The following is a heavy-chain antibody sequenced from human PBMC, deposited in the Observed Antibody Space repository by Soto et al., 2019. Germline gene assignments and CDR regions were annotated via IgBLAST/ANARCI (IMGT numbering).Heavy chain of an antibody. CDR3: ARVPYNWNYVPPFDY. D-gene: IGHD1-7*01. CDR2: ISAYNGNT. Sequence: QVQLVQSGAEVKKPGASVKVSCKASGYTFTSYGISWVRQAPGQGLEWMGWISAYNGNTNYAQKLQGRVTMTTDTSTSTSYMELRSLRSDDTAVYYCARVPYNWNYVPPFDYWGQGTLVTVSS. CDR1: GYTFTSYG. J-gene: IGHJ4*02. V-gene: IGHV1-18*01.